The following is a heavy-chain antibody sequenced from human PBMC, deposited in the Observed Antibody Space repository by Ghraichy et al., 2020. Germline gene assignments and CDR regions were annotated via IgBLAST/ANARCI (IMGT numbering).Heavy chain of an antibody. D-gene: IGHD6-19*01. J-gene: IGHJ4*02. CDR1: GFTVRTNY. CDR3: AREGSTGWYPFDY. CDR2: IYAGGST. V-gene: IGHV3-66*01. Sequence: GGSLRLSCAASGFTVRTNYMSWVRQAPGQGMEWVSAIYAGGSTHYSDSVKGRFTISRDDSMNMVYLQMSRLRAEDTAIYYCAREGSTGWYPFDYWGQGILVTVSS.